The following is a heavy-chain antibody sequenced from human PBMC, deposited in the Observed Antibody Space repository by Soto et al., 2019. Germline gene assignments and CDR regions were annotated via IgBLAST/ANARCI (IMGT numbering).Heavy chain of an antibody. Sequence: GGSLRLSCAASGFTFMDYYMSWIPQAPGKGLEGVSYISSSGSTIYYADSVKGRFTISRDNAKNTRYLQMNSLRAEETAVYYCARARDYVWGSSRMYVWGQGTTGNVSS. J-gene: IGHJ6*01. D-gene: IGHD3-16*01. CDR2: ISSSGSTI. CDR3: ARARDYVWGSSRMYV. CDR1: GFTFMDYY. V-gene: IGHV3-11*01.